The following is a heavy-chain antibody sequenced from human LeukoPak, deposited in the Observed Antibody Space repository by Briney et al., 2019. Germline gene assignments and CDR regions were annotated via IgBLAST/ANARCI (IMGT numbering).Heavy chain of an antibody. CDR1: GGSFSGYY. J-gene: IGHJ6*04. CDR3: ARGDCSGGGCYSRSRTYGMDV. D-gene: IGHD2-15*01. Sequence: SETLSLTCAVYGGSFSGYYWSWIRQPPGKGLEWIGEINHRGSTNYNPSLKSRVTISVDTPKNQFSLKLSSVTAADTAVYYCARGDCSGGGCYSRSRTYGMDVWGKGTTVTVSS. V-gene: IGHV4-34*01. CDR2: INHRGST.